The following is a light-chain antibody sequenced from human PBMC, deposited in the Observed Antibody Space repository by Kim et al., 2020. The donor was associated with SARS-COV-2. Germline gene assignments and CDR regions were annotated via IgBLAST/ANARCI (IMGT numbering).Light chain of an antibody. CDR3: HQCSTSPLT. J-gene: IGKJ4*01. V-gene: IGKV3-20*01. CDR2: YAS. Sequence: LSPGGRATLSCRVSQTVCNNYFAWYQQTPAQTPRLLLYYASSSAAGIPDRFCGSGSGTDFTLTIHSLVSEDFAVYYCHQCSTSPLTFGGGPKLDI. CDR1: QTVCNNY.